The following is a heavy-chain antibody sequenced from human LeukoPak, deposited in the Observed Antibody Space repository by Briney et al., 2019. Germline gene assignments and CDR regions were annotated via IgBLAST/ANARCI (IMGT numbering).Heavy chain of an antibody. J-gene: IGHJ5*02. CDR1: GGSFSGYY. V-gene: IGHV4-34*01. CDR3: ARHSGLGYRPSPYNWFDP. CDR2: INHSGST. D-gene: IGHD5-12*01. Sequence: DPSETLSLTCAVYGGSFSGYYWSWIRQPPGKGLEWIGEINHSGSTNYNPSLKSRVTISVDTSKNQFSLKLSSVTAADTAVYYCARHSGLGYRPSPYNWFDPWGQGTLVTVSS.